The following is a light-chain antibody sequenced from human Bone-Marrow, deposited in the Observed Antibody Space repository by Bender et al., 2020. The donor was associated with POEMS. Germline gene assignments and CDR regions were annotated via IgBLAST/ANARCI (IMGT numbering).Light chain of an antibody. V-gene: IGLV1-44*01. CDR2: SSH. Sequence: QSVLTQPPSASGTPGQRVTISCSGGSSNIGAHAVNWYQHLPGTAPKLLIYSSHRRPSAVPVRFSGSRSGPSASLAIRGLPSEDEAYYYCAVWDDSLNGWVFGGGTKLTVL. CDR3: AVWDDSLNGWV. J-gene: IGLJ3*02. CDR1: SSNIGAHA.